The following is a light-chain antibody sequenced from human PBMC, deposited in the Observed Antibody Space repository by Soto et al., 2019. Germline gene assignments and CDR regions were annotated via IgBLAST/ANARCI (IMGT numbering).Light chain of an antibody. CDR3: QQRSNWPPL. J-gene: IGKJ3*01. Sequence: EIVLTQSPATLSLSPGERVTLSCRSSQSVSSFLAWYQQKPGQAPRLLIYDASNRATGIPARFSGSGPGTDFTLTISRLEPQDFAVYFCQQRSNWPPLFRPGTKVDIK. CDR2: DAS. V-gene: IGKV3-11*01. CDR1: QSVSSF.